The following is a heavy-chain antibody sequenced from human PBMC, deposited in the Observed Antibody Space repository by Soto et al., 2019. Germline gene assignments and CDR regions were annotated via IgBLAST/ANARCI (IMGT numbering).Heavy chain of an antibody. D-gene: IGHD3-3*01. CDR1: CGSISSGGSS. V-gene: IGHV4-30-2*01. Sequence: SDTLSLTCAVSCGSISSGGSSCICIRQPPWKGLEWIGYIYHSGSTYYNPSLKSRVTISVDRSKNQFSLKLSSVTAADTAVYYCARGSTYYDFWSGYSFDPWGQGTLVTVSS. CDR2: IYHSGST. J-gene: IGHJ5*02. CDR3: ARGSTYYDFWSGYSFDP.